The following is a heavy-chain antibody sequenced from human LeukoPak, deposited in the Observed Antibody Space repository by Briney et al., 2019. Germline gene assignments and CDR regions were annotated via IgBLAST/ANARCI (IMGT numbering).Heavy chain of an antibody. V-gene: IGHV1-18*01. CDR1: GYTFTSYG. Sequence: ASVKVSCKASGYTFTSYGISWVRQAPGQGLEWMGWISAYNGNTNYAQKLQGRVTMTTDTSTSTAYVGLRSLRSDDTAVYYCARAYDSSGYLDYWGQGTLVTVSS. CDR3: ARAYDSSGYLDY. CDR2: ISAYNGNT. D-gene: IGHD3-22*01. J-gene: IGHJ4*02.